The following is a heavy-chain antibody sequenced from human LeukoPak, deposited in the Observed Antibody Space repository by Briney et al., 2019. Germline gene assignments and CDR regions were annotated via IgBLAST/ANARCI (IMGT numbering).Heavy chain of an antibody. J-gene: IGHJ3*02. D-gene: IGHD5-18*01. V-gene: IGHV4-4*07. CDR3: ASSLIQLWFRDAFDI. CDR2: IYTSGST. Sequence: SETLSLTCTVSGGSISSYYWSWIRQPAGKGLEWIGRIYTSGSTNYNPSLKSRVTMSVDTSKNQFSLKLSSVTAADTAVYYCASSLIQLWFRDAFDIWGQGTMVTVSS. CDR1: GGSISSYY.